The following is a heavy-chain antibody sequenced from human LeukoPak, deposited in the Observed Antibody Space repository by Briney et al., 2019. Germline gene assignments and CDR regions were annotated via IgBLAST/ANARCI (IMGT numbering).Heavy chain of an antibody. V-gene: IGHV4-59*01. D-gene: IGHD5-24*01. CDR1: GGSISSYY. Sequence: SETLSLTCTVSGGSISSYYWSWIRQPPGKGLEWIGYIYYSGSTNYNPSLKSRVTISVDTSKNQFSLKLSSVTAADTAVYYCARGTLDGYNGKGPYYMDVWGKGTTVTVSS. CDR2: IYYSGST. J-gene: IGHJ6*03. CDR3: ARGTLDGYNGKGPYYMDV.